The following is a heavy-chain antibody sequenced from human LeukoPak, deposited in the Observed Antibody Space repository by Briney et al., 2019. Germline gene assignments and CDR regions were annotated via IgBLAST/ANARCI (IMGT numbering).Heavy chain of an antibody. CDR1: GFTFSSYS. D-gene: IGHD6-19*01. CDR2: ISSSSSYI. V-gene: IGHV3-21*01. J-gene: IGHJ4*02. CDR3: ARDSSGWSRDY. Sequence: GGSLRLSCAASGFTFSSYSMNWVRQAPGKGLEWVSSISSSSSYIYYADSVKGRFTISRDNAKNSLYLQMNSLGAEDTAVYYCARDSSGWSRDYWGQGTLVTVSS.